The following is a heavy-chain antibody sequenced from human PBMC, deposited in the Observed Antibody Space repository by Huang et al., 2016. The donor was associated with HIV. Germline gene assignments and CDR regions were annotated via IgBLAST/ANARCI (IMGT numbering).Heavy chain of an antibody. CDR1: GFSISSYW. D-gene: IGHD3-22*01. J-gene: IGHJ4*02. CDR2: INSDGSST. Sequence: EVQLVESGGGLVQPGGSLRLSCAASGFSISSYWMHWVRQAPGKGLVGGSRINSDGSSTRYADSVKGRFTISRDNAKNTLYLQMNCLRAEDTAVYYCARDPRIQSWLNFFDYWGQGTLVSVSS. CDR3: ARDPRIQSWLNFFDY. V-gene: IGHV3-74*01.